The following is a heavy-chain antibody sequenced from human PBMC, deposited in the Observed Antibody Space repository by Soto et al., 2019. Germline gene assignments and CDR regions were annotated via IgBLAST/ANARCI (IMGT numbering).Heavy chain of an antibody. D-gene: IGHD2-2*01. CDR1: GYTFTSYY. J-gene: IGHJ6*02. Sequence: ASVKVSCKASGYTFTSYYMHWVRQAPGQGLEWMGIINPSGGSTSYAQKFQGRVTMTRDTSTSTVYMELSSLRSEDTAVYYCARDDTSLIVVVPAAMGGGDYYYGMDVWGQGTTVTVSS. CDR3: ARDDTSLIVVVPAAMGGGDYYYGMDV. V-gene: IGHV1-46*01. CDR2: INPSGGST.